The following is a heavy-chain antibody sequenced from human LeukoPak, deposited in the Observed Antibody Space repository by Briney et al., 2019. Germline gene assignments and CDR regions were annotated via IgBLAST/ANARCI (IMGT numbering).Heavy chain of an antibody. V-gene: IGHV3-23*01. CDR3: AKEGALGLIVADYYFDY. CDR1: GFTFSSYA. Sequence: PGRSLRLSCAASGFTFSSYAMSWVRQAPGKGLEWVSAISGSGGSTYYADSVKGRFTISRDNSKNTLYLQMNSLRAEDTAVYYCAKEGALGLIVADYYFDYWGQGTLVTVSS. J-gene: IGHJ4*02. CDR2: ISGSGGST. D-gene: IGHD3-22*01.